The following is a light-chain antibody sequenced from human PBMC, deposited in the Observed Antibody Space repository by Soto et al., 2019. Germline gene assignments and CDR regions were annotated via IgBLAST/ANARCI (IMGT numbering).Light chain of an antibody. Sequence: QSALTQPASVSGSPGQSITISCTGTSSDVGGYNYVSWYQHHPGKAPKLMVYDDSNRPSGVSNRFSGSKSGSTASLTISGLQAEDEADYYCSSYTSSSTYVFGTGTKVTVL. CDR3: SSYTSSSTYV. V-gene: IGLV2-14*03. J-gene: IGLJ1*01. CDR1: SSDVGGYNY. CDR2: DDS.